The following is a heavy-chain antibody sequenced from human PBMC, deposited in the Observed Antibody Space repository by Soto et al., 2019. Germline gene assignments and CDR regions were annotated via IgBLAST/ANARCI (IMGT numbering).Heavy chain of an antibody. CDR2: ISAYNGNT. CDR3: ARVRSFADTDNWFDP. Sequence: ASVKVSCKASGYTFTSYGISWVRQAPGQGLEWMGWISAYNGNTNYAQKLQGRVTMTTDTSTSTAYMELRSLRSDDTAVYYCARVRSFADTDNWFDPWGQGTLVTVSS. CDR1: GYTFTSYG. D-gene: IGHD2-21*01. V-gene: IGHV1-18*01. J-gene: IGHJ5*02.